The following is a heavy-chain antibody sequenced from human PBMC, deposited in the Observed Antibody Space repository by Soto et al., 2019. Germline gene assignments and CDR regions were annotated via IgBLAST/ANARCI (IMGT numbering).Heavy chain of an antibody. CDR1: GGSISSYY. V-gene: IGHV4-59*12. Sequence: QVQLQESGPGLVKPSETLSLTCTVSGGSISSYYWSWIRQPPGKGLEWIGYIYYSGSTNYNPSLRRRSTIPEDPSKTRGSGKRTSVTAADTAGYYGEREGHGYYYYSNMNPWGKGTTVTVSS. J-gene: IGHJ6*03. CDR3: EREGHGYYYYSNMNP. CDR2: IYYSGST.